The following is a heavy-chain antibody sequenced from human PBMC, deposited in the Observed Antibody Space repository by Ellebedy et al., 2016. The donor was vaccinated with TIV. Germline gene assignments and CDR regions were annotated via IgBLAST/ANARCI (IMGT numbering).Heavy chain of an antibody. V-gene: IGHV1-18*04. CDR3: ARDVLRFLDHLGGPDY. J-gene: IGHJ4*02. D-gene: IGHD3-3*01. CDR2: SSAYNGNT. Sequence: AASVTVSCKASGYSFTTYGISWVRRAPGQGLEWIGWSSAYNGNTYYSQIFQDRVALTTDTSTSTAYMDLGSLRSDDTAVYYCARDVLRFLDHLGGPDYWGQGTLVTVSS. CDR1: GYSFTTYG.